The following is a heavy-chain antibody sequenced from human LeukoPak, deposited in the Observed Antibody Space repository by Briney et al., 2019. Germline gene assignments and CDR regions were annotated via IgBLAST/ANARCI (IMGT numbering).Heavy chain of an antibody. CDR2: IYYSGST. D-gene: IGHD2-2*01. CDR3: ARGIYCSSSSCYYYFGF. Sequence: SETLSVTCTVSGGSVSSYYWSWIRQPPGKGLEGIGYIYYSGSTNYNPSLKSRVTMSVDTSKNQFSLKLSSVTAADTAVYYCARGIYCSSSSCYYYFGFWGQGTLVTVSS. J-gene: IGHJ4*02. V-gene: IGHV4-59*02. CDR1: GGSVSSYY.